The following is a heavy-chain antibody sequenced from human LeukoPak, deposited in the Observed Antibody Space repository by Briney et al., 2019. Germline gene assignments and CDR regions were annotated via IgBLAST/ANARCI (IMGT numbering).Heavy chain of an antibody. CDR1: GGTFSSYA. CDR3: ARTPPRLYYYGSGKFFDY. V-gene: IGHV1-69*06. J-gene: IGHJ4*02. Sequence: ASVKVSCKASGGTFSSYAISWVRQAPGQGLEWMGGIIPIFGTANYAQKFQGRVTITADKSTSTAYMELSSLRSDDTAVYYCARTPPRLYYYGSGKFFDYWGQGTLVTVSS. D-gene: IGHD3-10*01. CDR2: IIPIFGTA.